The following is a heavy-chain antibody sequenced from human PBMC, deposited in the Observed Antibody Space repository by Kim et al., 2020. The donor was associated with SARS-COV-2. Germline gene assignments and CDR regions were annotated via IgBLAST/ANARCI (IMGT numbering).Heavy chain of an antibody. CDR2: K. CDR3: ARDVHHDAFDI. J-gene: IGHJ3*02. Sequence: KDYADAVKGRFTSSRDNSKNTLYLQMNSLRAEDTAVYYCARDVHHDAFDIWGQGTMVTVSS. V-gene: IGHV3-30*01.